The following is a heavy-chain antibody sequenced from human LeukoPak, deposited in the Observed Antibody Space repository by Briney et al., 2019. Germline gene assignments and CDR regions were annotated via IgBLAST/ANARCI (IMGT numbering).Heavy chain of an antibody. CDR2: IKQDGSEK. Sequence: PGGSLRLSCAASGFTFSSYWMSWVGQAPGKGLEGVANIKQDGSEKYYVDSVKGRFTISRDNAKNSLYLQMNSLRAEDTAVYYCARDAPHAYGSGSNYYYYYMDVWGKGTTVTVSS. CDR1: GFTFSSYW. D-gene: IGHD3-10*01. CDR3: ARDAPHAYGSGSNYYYYYMDV. J-gene: IGHJ6*03. V-gene: IGHV3-7*01.